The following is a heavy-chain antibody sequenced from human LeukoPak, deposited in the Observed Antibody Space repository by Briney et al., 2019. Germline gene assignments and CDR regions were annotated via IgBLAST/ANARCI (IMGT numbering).Heavy chain of an antibody. V-gene: IGHV1-8*01. CDR2: MNPNCGNT. Sequence: GASVKVSCKASGYTFTSYDINWVRQATGQGLEWMGWMNPNCGNTGYAQKFQGRVTMTRNTSISTAYMELSSLRSEDTAVYYCVRRSSSWYAFDYFDYWGQGTLVTVSS. D-gene: IGHD6-13*01. CDR1: GYTFTSYD. CDR3: VRRSSSWYAFDYFDY. J-gene: IGHJ4*02.